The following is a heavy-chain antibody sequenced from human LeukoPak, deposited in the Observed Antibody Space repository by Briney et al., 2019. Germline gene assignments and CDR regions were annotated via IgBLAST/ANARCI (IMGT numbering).Heavy chain of an antibody. CDR3: ARKLYDSSRYGQTYYFDY. CDR2: ISAYNGNT. V-gene: IGHV1-18*01. CDR1: GYTFTSYG. Sequence: GASVNVSCKASGYTFTSYGVTWVRQAPGQGLEWMGWISAYNGNTNYAQNVQGRVTMSRDTSTSTAYMDLRSLRSDDTAVYYCARKLYDSSRYGQTYYFDYWGQGTLVTVSS. D-gene: IGHD3-22*01. J-gene: IGHJ4*02.